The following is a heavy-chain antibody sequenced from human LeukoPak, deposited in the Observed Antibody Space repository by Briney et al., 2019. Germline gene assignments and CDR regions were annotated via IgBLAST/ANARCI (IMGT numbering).Heavy chain of an antibody. J-gene: IGHJ4*02. CDR1: GYTFTGYY. V-gene: IGHV1-2*02. D-gene: IGHD6-13*01. CDR3: ARALSIAAADQLSHGY. Sequence: ASVKVSCKASGYTFTGYYMHWVRQAPGQGLEWMGWINPNSGGTNYAQKFQGRVTMTRDTSISTAYMELGRLRSDDTAVYYCARALSIAAADQLSHGYWGQGTLVTVSS. CDR2: INPNSGGT.